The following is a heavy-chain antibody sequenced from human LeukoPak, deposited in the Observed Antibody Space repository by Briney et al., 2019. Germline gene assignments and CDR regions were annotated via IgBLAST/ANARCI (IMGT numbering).Heavy chain of an antibody. CDR1: GGSISSYY. CDR3: ASSDIVTGTTYYFDY. V-gene: IGHV4-59*01. D-gene: IGHD1-14*01. CDR2: VFHSGNT. J-gene: IGHJ4*02. Sequence: KSSETLCLTCSVSGGSISSYYRFWIRQPPGKGLEWIGSVFHSGNTNYNPSLKSRVTISVDTSKNQFSLKLSSVTAADTAVYYCASSDIVTGTTYYFDYWGQGTLITVSS.